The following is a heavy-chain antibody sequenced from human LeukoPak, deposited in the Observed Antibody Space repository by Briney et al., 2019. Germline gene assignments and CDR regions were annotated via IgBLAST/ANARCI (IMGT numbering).Heavy chain of an antibody. V-gene: IGHV4-59*08. D-gene: IGHD6-19*01. CDR2: VSDSGST. Sequence: PSETLSLTCTVSGASISSYYWSWIRQPPGKGLEWIGYVSDSGSTKHNPYLKSRVTISVDTSKSQFSLKLSSVTAADTAVYYCARHAAVEGSSGWSPLWWFDPWGQGTLVTVSS. CDR3: ARHAAVEGSSGWSPLWWFDP. J-gene: IGHJ5*02. CDR1: GASISSYY.